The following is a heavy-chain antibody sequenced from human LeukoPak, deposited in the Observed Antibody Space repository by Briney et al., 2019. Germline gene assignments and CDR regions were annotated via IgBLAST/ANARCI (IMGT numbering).Heavy chain of an antibody. J-gene: IGHJ4*02. D-gene: IGHD3-16*01. CDR1: GFTFSSYW. V-gene: IGHV3-74*01. CDR3: ARSLYQYYFDY. CDR2: INSDGSST. Sequence: EAGGSLRLSCAASGFTFSSYWMHWVRQAPGKGLVWVSRINSDGSSTSYADSAKGRFTISRDNAKNTLYLQMNSLRAEDTAVYYCARSLYQYYFDYWGQGTLVTVSS.